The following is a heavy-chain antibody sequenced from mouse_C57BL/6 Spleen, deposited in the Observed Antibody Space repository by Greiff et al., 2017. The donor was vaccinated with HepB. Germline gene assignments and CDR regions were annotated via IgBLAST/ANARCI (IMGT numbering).Heavy chain of an antibody. CDR1: GYTFTSYW. CDR3: AGSGGLQALAMDY. J-gene: IGHJ4*01. CDR2: IHPNSGST. D-gene: IGHD2-2*01. Sequence: QVQLQQPGAELVKPGASVKLSCKASGYTFTSYWMHWVKQRPGKGLEWIGMIHPNSGSTNYNEKFKSKATLTVDKSSSTAYMQLSRLTSEDSAFYCCAGSGGLQALAMDYWGQVTTVSVSP. V-gene: IGHV1-64*01.